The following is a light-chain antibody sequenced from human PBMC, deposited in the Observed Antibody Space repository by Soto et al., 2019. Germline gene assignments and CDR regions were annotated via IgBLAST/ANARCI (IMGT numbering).Light chain of an antibody. V-gene: IGKV1-39*01. CDR2: AAS. Sequence: DVQMTQSPSSLSAFVGDRVTITCRASQNIRKDLYWYQQKPGKAPTLLIYAASNLQGGVPSRFSGSGSGTEFTLTISSLQPEDFATYYCQQSYSTPPYTFGQGTRLGIK. J-gene: IGKJ2*01. CDR1: QNIRKD. CDR3: QQSYSTPPYT.